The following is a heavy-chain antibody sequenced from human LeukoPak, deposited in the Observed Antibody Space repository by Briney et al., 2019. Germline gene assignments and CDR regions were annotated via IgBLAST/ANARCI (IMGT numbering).Heavy chain of an antibody. J-gene: IGHJ5*02. Sequence: GGSLRLSCAASGFTFSSYAMSWVRQAPGKGLEWVAVISYDGSNKYYADSVKGRFTISRDNSKNTLYLQMNSLRAEDTAVYYCARASTPSYSSSWYINWFDPWGQGTLVTVSS. D-gene: IGHD6-13*01. CDR1: GFTFSSYA. CDR2: ISYDGSNK. V-gene: IGHV3-30-3*01. CDR3: ARASTPSYSSSWYINWFDP.